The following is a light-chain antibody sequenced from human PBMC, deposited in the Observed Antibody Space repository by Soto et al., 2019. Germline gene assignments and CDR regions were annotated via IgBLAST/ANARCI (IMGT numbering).Light chain of an antibody. J-gene: IGKJ1*01. Sequence: EIVLTQSPGTLSLSPGERATLSCRASQSVSSSYLAWYQQKPGQAPRLLISGASSRATGIPDRFSGSGSGTDFTLTISRLEPEDFSVYYCQQYGSSPGAFGQGTKVEIK. CDR1: QSVSSSY. CDR2: GAS. CDR3: QQYGSSPGA. V-gene: IGKV3-20*01.